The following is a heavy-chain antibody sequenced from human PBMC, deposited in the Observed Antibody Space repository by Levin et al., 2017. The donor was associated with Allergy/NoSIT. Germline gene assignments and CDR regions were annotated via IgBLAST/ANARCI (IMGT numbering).Heavy chain of an antibody. V-gene: IGHV4-38-2*01. D-gene: IGHD3-3*01. CDR3: ATEITIVGVVYDY. CDR1: GYSISSGYY. J-gene: IGHJ4*02. Sequence: PSETLSLTCAVSGYSISSGYYWGWIRQPPGKGLEWIGSIYHSGSTYYNPSLKSRVTISVDTSKNQFSLKLSSVTAADTAVYYCATEITIVGVVYDYWGQGTLVTVSS. CDR2: IYHSGST.